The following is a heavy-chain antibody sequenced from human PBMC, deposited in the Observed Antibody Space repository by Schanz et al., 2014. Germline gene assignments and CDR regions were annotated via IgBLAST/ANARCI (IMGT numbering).Heavy chain of an antibody. V-gene: IGHV1-46*03. D-gene: IGHD3-22*01. CDR2: VNPSVRGT. J-gene: IGHJ4*02. CDR1: GYTLSAYS. CDR3: AGAFDSSGYYFDS. Sequence: QVQLVQSGTQVKKPGASVKVSCKASGYTLSAYSLHWVRQAPGQGLEWMGIVNPSVRGTHFAREFQGRVTVTSATSTSTVYMELSGLRSEDTAVYYCAGAFDSSGYYFDSWGQGTLVTVSS.